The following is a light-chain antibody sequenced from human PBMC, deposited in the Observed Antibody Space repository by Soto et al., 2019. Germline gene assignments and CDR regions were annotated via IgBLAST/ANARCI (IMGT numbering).Light chain of an antibody. CDR3: QTWGSGNVV. CDR1: SEHSSYT. Sequence: QLVLTQSPSASASLGASVKVTCTLSSEHSSYTIAWHQQQPEKGPRFLMNLKSDGSHSKGDGIPDRFSGSSSGAERSLTISSLQSEDEADYYCQTWGSGNVVFGGGTKVTVL. CDR2: LKSDGSH. J-gene: IGLJ2*01. V-gene: IGLV4-69*01.